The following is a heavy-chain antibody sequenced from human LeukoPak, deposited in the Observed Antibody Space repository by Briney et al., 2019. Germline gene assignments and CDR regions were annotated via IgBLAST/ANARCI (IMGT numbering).Heavy chain of an antibody. D-gene: IGHD5-18*01. Sequence: PSETLSLTCAVYGGSFIGYYWSWIRQPPGKGLEWIGEINHSGSTNYNPSLKSRVTISVDTSKNQFSLKLSSVTAADTAVYYCARGAGDRQLWLPGAYFDLWGRGTLVTVSS. CDR3: ARGAGDRQLWLPGAYFDL. V-gene: IGHV4-34*01. CDR1: GGSFIGYY. CDR2: INHSGST. J-gene: IGHJ2*01.